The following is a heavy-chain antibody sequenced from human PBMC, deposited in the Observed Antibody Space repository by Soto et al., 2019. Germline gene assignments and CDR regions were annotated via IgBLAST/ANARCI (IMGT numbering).Heavy chain of an antibody. D-gene: IGHD3-10*01. CDR3: ARRYGLGELSTGMDV. V-gene: IGHV5-10-1*01. J-gene: IGHJ6*02. CDR2: IDPSDSYT. CDR1: GYSFTSSW. Sequence: PGESLKISWNGSGYSFTSSWISWVRQRPVKGLEWMGIIDPSDSYTNYSPSFQGHVTISADKSISTAYLQWSSLKASDTAMYYCARRYGLGELSTGMDVWGQGTTLTVSS.